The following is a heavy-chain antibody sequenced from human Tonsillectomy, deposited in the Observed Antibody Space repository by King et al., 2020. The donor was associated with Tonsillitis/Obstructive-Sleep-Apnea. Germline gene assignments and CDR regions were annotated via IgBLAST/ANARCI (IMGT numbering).Heavy chain of an antibody. CDR2: IIPILGIA. Sequence: QLVQSGAEVKKPGSSVKVSCKASGGTFSSCTITWVRQAPGQGLEWMGGIIPILGIANYAQKFQGRVTITADKSTSTAYMELSRLRSEDTAVYYCARAHSIAPPSPMDVWGQGTTVTVSS. J-gene: IGHJ6*02. CDR1: GGTFSSCT. V-gene: IGHV1-69*10. D-gene: IGHD6-6*01. CDR3: ARAHSIAPPSPMDV.